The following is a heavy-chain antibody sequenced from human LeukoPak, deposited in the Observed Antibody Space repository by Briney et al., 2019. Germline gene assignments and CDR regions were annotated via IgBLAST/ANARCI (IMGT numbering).Heavy chain of an antibody. Sequence: PSETLSLTCIVSGGSISSYYWSWIRQPPGKGLEWIGYIYYSGSTNYNPSLKSRVTISVDTSKNQFSLKLISVTSADTAVYYCARSYSSGFFGYWGQGTLVTVSS. CDR1: GGSISSYY. V-gene: IGHV4-59*01. J-gene: IGHJ4*02. CDR2: IYYSGST. CDR3: ARSYSSGFFGY. D-gene: IGHD6-25*01.